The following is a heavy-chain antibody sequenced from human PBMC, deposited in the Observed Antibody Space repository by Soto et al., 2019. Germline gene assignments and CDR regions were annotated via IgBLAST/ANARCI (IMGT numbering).Heavy chain of an antibody. CDR3: ARDGKHCITTDCPGSWFDP. CDR2: ISYSGTT. D-gene: IGHD3-10*01. Sequence: PSETLSLTCTVSGGSITDYYWSWIRQPPGKGLEWIAYISYSGTTRYNPSLKSRVTISVDTSKNQFSLKLSSVTAADTAVYYCARDGKHCITTDCPGSWFDPWGQGTLVTVSS. CDR1: GGSITDYY. J-gene: IGHJ5*02. V-gene: IGHV4-59*01.